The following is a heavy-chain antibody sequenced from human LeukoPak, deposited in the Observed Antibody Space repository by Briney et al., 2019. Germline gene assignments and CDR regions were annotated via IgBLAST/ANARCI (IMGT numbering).Heavy chain of an antibody. CDR2: INPSGGST. CDR1: GYTFPNYY. D-gene: IGHD3-22*01. V-gene: IGHV1-46*01. Sequence: SVKVSCKASGYTFPNYYMQGVRQPPGQGLAGMGIINPSGGSTSYAQKFQGRFTMTRDTTTSTVYMELSSLRSDDAAVYYCARLASGSSGYGFYGMDVWGQGTTVTVSS. J-gene: IGHJ6*02. CDR3: ARLASGSSGYGFYGMDV.